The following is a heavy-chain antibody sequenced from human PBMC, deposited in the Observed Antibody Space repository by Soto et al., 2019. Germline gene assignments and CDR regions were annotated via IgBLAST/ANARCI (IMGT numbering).Heavy chain of an antibody. D-gene: IGHD6-6*01. CDR3: ARHRARNWFDP. J-gene: IGHJ5*02. V-gene: IGHV4-39*01. CDR2: ICYSGRT. Sequence: SETLSLTCIVSGGSSSSSSYYRGWIRQPPGKGLQWIGSICYSGRTPYNPSLKSQVTISVDTSKNHFSLKLSSVTAADTAVLYWARHRARNWFDPWGQGTLVTV. CDR1: GGSSSSSSYY.